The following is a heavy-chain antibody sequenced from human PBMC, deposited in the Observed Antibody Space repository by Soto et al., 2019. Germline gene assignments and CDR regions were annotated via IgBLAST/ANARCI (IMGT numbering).Heavy chain of an antibody. D-gene: IGHD2-15*01. CDR2: INTDGTNS. V-gene: IGHV3-74*01. J-gene: IGHJ5*02. CDR3: AREFCSGGNCYTYYFDP. Sequence: DVQLVETGGGIVPPGGSLRLSCAASGLTFNRYWRHWVRHAPGKGLVWVSHINTDGTNSNYADSVKGRFTISRDNAKSTLFLQMNSLRDEDTAVYYCAREFCSGGNCYTYYFDPWGQGIPVTVSS. CDR1: GLTFNRYW.